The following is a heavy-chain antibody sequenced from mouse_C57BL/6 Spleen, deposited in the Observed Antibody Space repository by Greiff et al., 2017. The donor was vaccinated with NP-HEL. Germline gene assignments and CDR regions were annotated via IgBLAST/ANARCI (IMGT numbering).Heavy chain of an antibody. Sequence: EVKLMESGGGLVKPGGSLKLSCAASGFTFSDYGMHWVRQAPEKGLEWVAYISSGSSTIYYADTVKGRFTISRDNAKNTLFLQMTSLRSEDTAMYYCVKAQALYAMDYWGQGTSVTVSS. CDR3: VKAQALYAMDY. CDR2: ISSGSSTI. V-gene: IGHV5-17*01. D-gene: IGHD3-2*02. J-gene: IGHJ4*01. CDR1: GFTFSDYG.